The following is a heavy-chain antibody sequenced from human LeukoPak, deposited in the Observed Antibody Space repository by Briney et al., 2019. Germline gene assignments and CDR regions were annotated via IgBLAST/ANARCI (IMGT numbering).Heavy chain of an antibody. J-gene: IGHJ4*02. CDR2: ISSGSSYI. CDR1: GFTFSTYS. D-gene: IGHD6-19*01. CDR3: ARCTSGSGWYGSDY. V-gene: IGHV3-21*01. Sequence: GGSLRLSCAASGFTFSTYSMNWVRQAPGKGLEWVSSISSGSSYIYYADSVKGRFTISRDNAKNSLYLQMNSLRAEDTAVYYCARCTSGSGWYGSDYWGQGTLVTVSS.